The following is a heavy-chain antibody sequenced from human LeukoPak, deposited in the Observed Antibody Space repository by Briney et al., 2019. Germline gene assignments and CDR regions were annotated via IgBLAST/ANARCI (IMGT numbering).Heavy chain of an antibody. D-gene: IGHD3-9*01. J-gene: IGHJ6*02. Sequence: PSETLSLTCTVSGGSISSNYWSWIRQPPGKGLEWIGYIYYSGSTNYNPSLKSRVTISADTSKNQFSLKLSSVTAADTAVYYCAREREVYDILTGNYYGMDVWGQGTTVTVSS. V-gene: IGHV4-59*01. CDR3: AREREVYDILTGNYYGMDV. CDR1: GGSISSNY. CDR2: IYYSGST.